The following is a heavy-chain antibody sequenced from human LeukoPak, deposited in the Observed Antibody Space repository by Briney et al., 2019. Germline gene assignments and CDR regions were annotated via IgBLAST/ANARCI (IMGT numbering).Heavy chain of an antibody. CDR2: ISGDGSTT. Sequence: GSPRLSCAPSGLTSDIYFMRRGRATPRGRRGSVSFISGDGSTTCYRDSVKGRFTISTDNSKNSLYLQMNSLRTEDTALYYCAKDMYGDYGDAFDIWGQGTMVTVSS. V-gene: IGHV3-43*02. CDR3: AKDMYGDYGDAFDI. J-gene: IGHJ3*02. CDR1: GLTSDIYF. D-gene: IGHD4-17*01.